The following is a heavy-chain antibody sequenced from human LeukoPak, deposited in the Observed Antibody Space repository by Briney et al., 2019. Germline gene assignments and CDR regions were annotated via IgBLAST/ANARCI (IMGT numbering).Heavy chain of an antibody. J-gene: IGHJ4*02. CDR2: ISGSGGST. V-gene: IGHV3-23*01. CDR1: GFTFSSYA. CDR3: AKGYYDYVWGSYYFDY. Sequence: GGSLRLSCAASGFTFSSYAMSWVRQAPGKGLEWVSAISGSGGSTYYADSVKGRFTISRDNSRDTLYLQMDSLRAEDTAVYYCAKGYYDYVWGSYYFDYWGQGTLVTVSS. D-gene: IGHD3-16*01.